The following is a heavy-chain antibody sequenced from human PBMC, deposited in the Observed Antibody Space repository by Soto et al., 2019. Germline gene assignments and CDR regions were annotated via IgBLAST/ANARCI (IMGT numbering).Heavy chain of an antibody. V-gene: IGHV4-30-2*01. Sequence: QLQLQESGSGLVKPSQTLSLTCAVSGGSISSGGSSWSWIRQPPGKGLEWIGYIYHGGSTYYNPSLKSRVTISVDRSKNQFSLRLSSVTAADTAVYYCASATYGDYYFDYWGQGTLVTVSS. J-gene: IGHJ4*02. D-gene: IGHD4-17*01. CDR1: GGSISSGGSS. CDR3: ASATYGDYYFDY. CDR2: IYHGGST.